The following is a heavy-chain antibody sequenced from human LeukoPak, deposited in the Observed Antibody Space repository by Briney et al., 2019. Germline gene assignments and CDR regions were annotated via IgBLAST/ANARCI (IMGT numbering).Heavy chain of an antibody. CDR1: GFTFTSSA. CDR2: IVVGSGNT. Sequence: ASVKVSCKASGFTFTSSAVQWVRQARGQRLEWIGWIVVGSGNTNYAQKFRERVTITRDMSTSTAYMELSSLRSEDTAVYYCAADDDSSGYYSWGQGTLVTVSS. CDR3: AADDDSSGYYS. V-gene: IGHV1-58*01. D-gene: IGHD3-22*01. J-gene: IGHJ4*02.